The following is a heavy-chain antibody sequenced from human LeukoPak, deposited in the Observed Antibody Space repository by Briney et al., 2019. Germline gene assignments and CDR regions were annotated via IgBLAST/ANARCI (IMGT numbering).Heavy chain of an antibody. CDR2: ITHSGST. Sequence: PSETLSLTCAVYGGSFSGYYWSWIRQPPGKGLEWIGEITHSGSTTYNPSFTSRVTISVDTSKNQFSLKLSSVTAADAAVYYCARSPRGSGSSTLLGVAFDIWGQGTMVTVSS. CDR1: GGSFSGYY. CDR3: ARSPRGSGSSTLLGVAFDI. J-gene: IGHJ3*02. V-gene: IGHV4-34*01. D-gene: IGHD3-10*01.